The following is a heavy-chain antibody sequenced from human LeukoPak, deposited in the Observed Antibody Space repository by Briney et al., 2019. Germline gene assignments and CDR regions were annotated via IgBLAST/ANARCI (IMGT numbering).Heavy chain of an antibody. CDR1: GYTFTSYH. CDR2: MNPNNSDI. V-gene: IGHV1-8*01. Sequence: ASVKVSCTASGYTFTSYHINWVRQATGQGLEWVGWMNPNNSDIGYAQKFQGRVTMTRNTSIGTAYMELGSLRSEDTAIYYCVRVPPGTTIYAYWGQGTLVTVSS. J-gene: IGHJ4*02. D-gene: IGHD1-14*01. CDR3: VRVPPGTTIYAY.